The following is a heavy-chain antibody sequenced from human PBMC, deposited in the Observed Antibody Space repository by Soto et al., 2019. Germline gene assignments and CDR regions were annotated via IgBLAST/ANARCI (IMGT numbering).Heavy chain of an antibody. J-gene: IGHJ2*01. V-gene: IGHV4-39*02. Sequence: ASETLSLTCTVSGGSISSSSYYWGWIRQPPGKGLEWIGSIYYSGSTYYNPSLKSRVTISVDTSKNQFSLKLSSVTAADTAVYYCARDPLSYGDYAQTYWYFDLWGRGTRVTVSS. D-gene: IGHD4-17*01. CDR1: GGSISSSSYY. CDR2: IYYSGST. CDR3: ARDPLSYGDYAQTYWYFDL.